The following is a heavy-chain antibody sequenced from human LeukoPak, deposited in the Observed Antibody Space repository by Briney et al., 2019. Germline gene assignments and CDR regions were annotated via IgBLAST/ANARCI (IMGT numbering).Heavy chain of an antibody. V-gene: IGHV3-30-3*01. D-gene: IGHD2-2*01. Sequence: GGSLRLSCAASGFTFSSYAMHWVRQAPGKGLEWVAVISYDGSNKYYADSVKGRFTISRDNSMNTLYLQMNSLRAEDTAVYYCARSSAAWGQGTLVTVSS. CDR3: ARSSAA. J-gene: IGHJ4*02. CDR1: GFTFSSYA. CDR2: ISYDGSNK.